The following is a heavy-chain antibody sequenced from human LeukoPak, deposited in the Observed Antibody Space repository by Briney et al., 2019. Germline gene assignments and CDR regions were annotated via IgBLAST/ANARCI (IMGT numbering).Heavy chain of an antibody. CDR2: ITGSGGNT. CDR1: GFTFSNYA. Sequence: LTGGSLRLSCAASGFTFSNYAMSWVRQAPGKGLEWVSAITGSGGNTYYADSVKGRLTISRDNSKNTVFLQMNSLRAEDTAVYYCAKWGDYDVLTGYYVSDYWGQGTLVTVSS. V-gene: IGHV3-23*01. D-gene: IGHD3-9*01. J-gene: IGHJ4*02. CDR3: AKWGDYDVLTGYYVSDY.